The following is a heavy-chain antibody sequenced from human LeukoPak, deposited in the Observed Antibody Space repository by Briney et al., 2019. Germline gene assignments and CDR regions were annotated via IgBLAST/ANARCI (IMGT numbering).Heavy chain of an antibody. CDR1: GFTFSGYW. V-gene: IGHV3-7*01. J-gene: IGHJ4*02. CDR2: IKQNGSET. CDR3: ARWANSIDY. Sequence: GGSLRLSCATSGFTFSGYWMSWVRQAPGKGLEWVANIKQNGSETFYADSVRGRFTISRDNAKNSQYLQMNSLRVEDTAVYYCARWANSIDYWGQGALVTVSS. D-gene: IGHD5-18*01.